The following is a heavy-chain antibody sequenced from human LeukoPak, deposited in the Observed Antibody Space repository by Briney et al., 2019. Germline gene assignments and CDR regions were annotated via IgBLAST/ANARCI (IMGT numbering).Heavy chain of an antibody. CDR3: ARVGSDYGDYGGLDY. V-gene: IGHV4-39*07. CDR2: IYYSGST. CDR1: GGSISSSSYY. Sequence: SETLSLTCTVSGGSISSSSYYWGWIRQPPGKGLEWIGSIYYSGSTYYNPSLKSRVTISVDTSKNQFSLKLSSVTDADTAVYYCARVGSDYGDYGGLDYWGQGTLVTVSS. J-gene: IGHJ4*02. D-gene: IGHD4-17*01.